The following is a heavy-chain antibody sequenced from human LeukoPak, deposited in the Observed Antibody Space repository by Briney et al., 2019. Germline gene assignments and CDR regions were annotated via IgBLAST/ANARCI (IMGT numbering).Heavy chain of an antibody. V-gene: IGHV1-2*02. J-gene: IGHJ1*01. CDR1: GYTFTGYY. D-gene: IGHD6-19*01. Sequence: ASVKVSCKASGYTFTGYYMHWVRQAPGQGLEWMGWINPNSGGTNYAQKFQGRVTMTRDTSISTAYMELSRLRSDDTAVYYCAREVSGWSEYFQHWGQGTLVTVS. CDR3: AREVSGWSEYFQH. CDR2: INPNSGGT.